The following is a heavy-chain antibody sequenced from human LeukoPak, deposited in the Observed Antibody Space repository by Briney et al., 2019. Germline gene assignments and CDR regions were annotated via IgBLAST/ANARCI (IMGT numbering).Heavy chain of an antibody. CDR1: GFTFSSFE. D-gene: IGHD4/OR15-4a*01. CDR3: ARERGAMYYFDY. Sequence: GGSLRLSCAASGFTFSSFEMNWVRQAPGKGLEWVSYITSSASTIYYAESVKGRFTISRDNAKNSLYLQMNSLRVEDTAVYFCARERGAMYYFDYWGQGILVTVSS. J-gene: IGHJ4*02. V-gene: IGHV3-48*03. CDR2: ITSSASTI.